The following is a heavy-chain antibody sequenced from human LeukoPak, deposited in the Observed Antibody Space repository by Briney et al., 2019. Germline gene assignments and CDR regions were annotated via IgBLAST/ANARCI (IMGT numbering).Heavy chain of an antibody. D-gene: IGHD3-9*01. CDR1: GYTFIDYY. V-gene: IGHV7-4-1*02. J-gene: IGHJ4*02. Sequence: ASVKVSCKTSGYTFIDYYIHWGRQAPGQGLEWMGWINTNTGNSTYAQGFTGRFVFSLDTSVSTAYLLISSLKAEDTAVYYCASQNYFDWFGSPFDYWGQGTLVTVSS. CDR2: INTNTGNS. CDR3: ASQNYFDWFGSPFDY.